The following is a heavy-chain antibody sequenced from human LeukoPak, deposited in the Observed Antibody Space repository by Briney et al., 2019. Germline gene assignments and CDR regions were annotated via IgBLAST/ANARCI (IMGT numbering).Heavy chain of an antibody. CDR1: GFTFSNYA. J-gene: IGHJ4*02. V-gene: IGHV3-66*01. D-gene: IGHD6-13*01. Sequence: GGSLRLSCAASGFTFSNYAMHWVRQAPGKGLEWVSVIYSGGSTYYADSVKGRFTISRDNSKNTLHLQMNSLRADDTAVYYCARIYPRLAAAGNWGQGTLVTVSS. CDR2: IYSGGST. CDR3: ARIYPRLAAAGN.